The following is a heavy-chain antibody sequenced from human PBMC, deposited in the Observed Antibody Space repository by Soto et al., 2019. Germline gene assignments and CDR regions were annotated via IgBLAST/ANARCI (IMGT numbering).Heavy chain of an antibody. CDR1: GDSVSSNSAG. CDR3: SRGEQYSGRIFDY. V-gene: IGHV6-1*01. J-gene: IGHJ4*01. D-gene: IGHD1-26*01. Sequence: SQTLSLTCAITGDSVSSNSAGWSWVRQSPSRGLEWLGRTYYRSKWYYEYAVSVRGRITINPDTSKNQYSLQLNSVTPEDTAVYFCSRGEQYSGRIFDYWGQGTLVTVSS. CDR2: TYYRSKWYY.